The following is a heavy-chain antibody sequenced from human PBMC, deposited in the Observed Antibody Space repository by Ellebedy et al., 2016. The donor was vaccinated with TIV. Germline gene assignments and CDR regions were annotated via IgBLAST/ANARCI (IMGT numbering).Heavy chain of an antibody. Sequence: MPSETLSLTCTVSGGSISSYYWSWIRQPPGKGLEWIGYIYYSGSTNYNPSLKSRLIITVDTSQNQFSLKLSSVTDADTAVYYCARGRVVVVAATVYYYGMDVWGQGTTVTVSS. J-gene: IGHJ6*02. V-gene: IGHV4-59*01. CDR2: IYYSGST. CDR3: ARGRVVVVAATVYYYGMDV. D-gene: IGHD2-15*01. CDR1: GGSISSYY.